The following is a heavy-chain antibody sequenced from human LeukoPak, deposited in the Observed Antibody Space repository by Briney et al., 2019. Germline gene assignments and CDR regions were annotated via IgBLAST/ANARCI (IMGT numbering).Heavy chain of an antibody. J-gene: IGHJ4*02. CDR1: GYTFSNYD. V-gene: IGHV1-8*03. D-gene: IGHD3-3*01. CDR3: ARGPKWSGDFYYFDY. Sequence: GASVKVSCKASGYTFSNYDINWVRQATGQGLEWMGWMNPNSGNTGYAQKFQGRVTITKNTSISTAYMELNSLRSDDTAVYYCARGPKWSGDFYYFDYWGQGTLVTVSS. CDR2: MNPNSGNT.